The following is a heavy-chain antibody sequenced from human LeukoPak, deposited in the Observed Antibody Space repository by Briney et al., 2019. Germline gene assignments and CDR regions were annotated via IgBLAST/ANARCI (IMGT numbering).Heavy chain of an antibody. Sequence: GGALRLSCAASGFTFSDEYMSWIRQAPGKGLEWVSYISNSGSYTNYADSEKGRFTISRDNAKNSLFLQMNSLRAEDTAVYYCARSRGAGPGAYFDYWGQGTLVTVSS. CDR3: ARSRGAGPGAYFDY. CDR1: GFTFSDEY. D-gene: IGHD6-19*01. J-gene: IGHJ4*02. CDR2: ISNSGSYT. V-gene: IGHV3-11*03.